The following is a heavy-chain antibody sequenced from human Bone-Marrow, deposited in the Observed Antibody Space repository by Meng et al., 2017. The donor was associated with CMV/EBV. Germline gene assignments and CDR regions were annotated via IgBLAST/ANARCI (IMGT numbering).Heavy chain of an antibody. CDR3: ARDRQRIEYYDFWSGYHPSWFDP. CDR2: INHSGST. Sequence: GSLRLSCAVYGGSFSGYYWSWIRQPPGKGLEWIGEINHSGSTNYNPSLKSRVTISVDTSKNQFSLKLSSVTAADTAVYYCARDRQRIEYYDFWSGYHPSWFDPWGQGTLVTVSS. V-gene: IGHV4-34*01. J-gene: IGHJ5*02. CDR1: GGSFSGYY. D-gene: IGHD3-3*01.